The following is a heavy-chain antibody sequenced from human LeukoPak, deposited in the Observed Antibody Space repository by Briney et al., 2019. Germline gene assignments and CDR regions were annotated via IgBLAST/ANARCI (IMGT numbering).Heavy chain of an antibody. J-gene: IGHJ4*02. CDR3: VRGGMDH. CDR2: ISTSSDTI. V-gene: IGHV3-48*04. CDR1: GFTFSSFS. D-gene: IGHD5-12*01. Sequence: GGSLRLSCAASGFTFSSFSMNWVRQTPGEGLEWVSYISTSSDTIYYADSVKGRFSVSRDNAKNSLYLQMDSLRAEDTAVYYCVRGGMDHWGQGALVTVSS.